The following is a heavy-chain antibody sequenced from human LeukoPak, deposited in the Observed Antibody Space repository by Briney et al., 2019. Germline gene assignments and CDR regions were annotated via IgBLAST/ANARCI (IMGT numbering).Heavy chain of an antibody. CDR2: ISSGSKYI. J-gene: IGHJ3*02. CDR3: ARDRETSAVSVYDAFDI. CDR1: GFTLSRYS. D-gene: IGHD5/OR15-5a*01. Sequence: PGGSLRLSCAASGFTLSRYSMNWVRQAPGKGLEWVAFISSGSKYIYYAESLKGRFTISRDNAKNSVYLQMDSLRAEDTAVYYCARDRETSAVSVYDAFDIWGQGTLVTVSS. V-gene: IGHV3-21*01.